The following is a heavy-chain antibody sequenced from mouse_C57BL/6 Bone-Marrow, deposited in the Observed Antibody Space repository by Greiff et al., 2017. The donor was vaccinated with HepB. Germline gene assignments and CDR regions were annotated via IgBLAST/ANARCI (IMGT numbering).Heavy chain of an antibody. D-gene: IGHD1-1*01. CDR1: GYTFTSYW. Sequence: QVQLQQPGAELVKPGASVKLSCKASGYTFTSYWMQWVTQRPGQGLEWIGELDPSDSYTNYNQKFKGKATLTVDTSSSTAYMQLSSLTSEDSAVYYCARVGVLRYYYAMDYWGQGTSVTVSS. CDR2: LDPSDSYT. CDR3: ARVGVLRYYYAMDY. J-gene: IGHJ4*01. V-gene: IGHV1-50*01.